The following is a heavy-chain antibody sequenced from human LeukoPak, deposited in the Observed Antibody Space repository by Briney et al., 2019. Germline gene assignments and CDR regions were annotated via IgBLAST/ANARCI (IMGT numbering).Heavy chain of an antibody. V-gene: IGHV3-7*01. Sequence: GGSLRLSCVASGFTFRNYWMSWVRQAPGKGLEWVATIKEDGSEIYYVDSVKGRFIISRDSAKNSVYLQMNSLRAEDTAVYYCAGRGWSFDYWGQGTLVTVSS. CDR2: IKEDGSEI. D-gene: IGHD2-15*01. J-gene: IGHJ4*02. CDR1: GFTFRNYW. CDR3: AGRGWSFDY.